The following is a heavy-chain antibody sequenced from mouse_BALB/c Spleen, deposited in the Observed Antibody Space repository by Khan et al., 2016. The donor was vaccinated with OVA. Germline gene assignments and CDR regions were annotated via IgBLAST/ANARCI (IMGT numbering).Heavy chain of an antibody. Sequence: EGERGEDGGGLVKPGGSLKLSCTASGFAFSNYDMSWVRQTPEKRLEWVASISSGDNSTYSPDTVKGRFTISRDNANNTLYLQMSSLKSEDTAIYYCTRRPGYFDVWGAGTSVTVSS. V-gene: IGHV5-12-1*01. CDR2: ISSGDNST. CDR1: GFAFSNYD. CDR3: TRRPGYFDV. J-gene: IGHJ1*01.